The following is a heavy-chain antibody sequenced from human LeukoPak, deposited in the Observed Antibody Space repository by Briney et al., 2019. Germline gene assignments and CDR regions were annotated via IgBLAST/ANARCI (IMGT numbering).Heavy chain of an antibody. V-gene: IGHV1-18*01. J-gene: IGHJ4*02. Sequence: AASVKVSCKASGYTFTTYGISWVRQAPGQGLEWMGWISAYNGNTNYAQKFQGRVTMTRNTSISTAYMELSSLRSEDTAVYYCARGGYYDSSGTLHYWGQGTLVTVSS. CDR1: GYTFTTYG. D-gene: IGHD3-22*01. CDR3: ARGGYYDSSGTLHY. CDR2: ISAYNGNT.